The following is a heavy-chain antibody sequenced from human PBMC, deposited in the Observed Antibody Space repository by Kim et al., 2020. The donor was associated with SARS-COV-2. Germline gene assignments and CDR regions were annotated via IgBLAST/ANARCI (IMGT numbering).Heavy chain of an antibody. CDR3: AKVYVVRGVMSGFDY. CDR1: GFTFGDYA. Sequence: GGSLRLSCAASGFTFGDYAMHWVRQAPGKGLEWVSGISWNSGSIGYADSVKGRFTISRDNAKNSLYLQMNSLRAEDTALYYCAKVYVVRGVMSGFDYWGQGTLVTVSS. V-gene: IGHV3-9*01. CDR2: ISWNSGSI. D-gene: IGHD3-10*01. J-gene: IGHJ4*02.